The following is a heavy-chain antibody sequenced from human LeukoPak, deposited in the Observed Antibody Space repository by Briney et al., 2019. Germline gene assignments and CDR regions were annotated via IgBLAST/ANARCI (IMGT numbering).Heavy chain of an antibody. CDR2: ISSSRSYI. CDR3: ARGSGRTHFDY. V-gene: IGHV3-21*01. J-gene: IGHJ4*02. Sequence: GSLRLSCAASGFTFSSYCMNWVRQAPGKGLEWVSSISSSRSYIYYADSVKRRFTISRDNAKNSLYLQMNSLRAEDTAVYYCARGSGRTHFDYWGQGTLVTVSS. CDR1: GFTFSSYC. D-gene: IGHD3-3*01.